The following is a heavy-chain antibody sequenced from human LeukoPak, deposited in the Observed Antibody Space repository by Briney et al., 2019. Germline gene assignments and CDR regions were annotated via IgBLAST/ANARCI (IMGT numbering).Heavy chain of an antibody. CDR1: GGSFSGYY. D-gene: IGHD3-9*01. Sequence: SETLSLTCAVYGGSFSGYYWSWIRQPPGKGLEWIGEINHSGSTNYNPSLKSRVTISVDTAKNQFSRKLNYVTATDTAVYYCARVQADILTGYPDAFDIWGQGTMVTVSS. V-gene: IGHV4-34*01. CDR3: ARVQADILTGYPDAFDI. J-gene: IGHJ3*02. CDR2: INHSGST.